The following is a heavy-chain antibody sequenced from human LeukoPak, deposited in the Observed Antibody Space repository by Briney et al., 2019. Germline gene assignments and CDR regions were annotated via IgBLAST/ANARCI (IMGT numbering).Heavy chain of an antibody. V-gene: IGHV1-69-2*01. CDR2: VDPEDGET. Sequence: ASVKVSCKVSGYTFTDYYMHWVQQAPGKGLEWMGLVDPEDGETIYAEKFQGRVTITADTSTDTAYMELSSLRSEDTAVYYCATGFGYYFDYWGQETLVTVSS. J-gene: IGHJ4*02. CDR1: GYTFTDYY. CDR3: ATGFGYYFDY. D-gene: IGHD3-10*01.